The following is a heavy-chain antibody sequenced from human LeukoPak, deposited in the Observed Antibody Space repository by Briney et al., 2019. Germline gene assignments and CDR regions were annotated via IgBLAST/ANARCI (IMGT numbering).Heavy chain of an antibody. CDR3: ARSDGSSSQPPAIDY. Sequence: PQSRFLTCPVDAPSISTYYWSCVRQPPRKGLEWIGYIYYSGSTNYTPSLKSRVTISVDTSKKQFSLKLSSVTAADTAVYYCARSDGSSSQPPAIDYWGQGTLVTVSS. V-gene: IGHV4-59*01. CDR2: IYYSGST. D-gene: IGHD6-13*01. J-gene: IGHJ4*02. CDR1: APSISTYY.